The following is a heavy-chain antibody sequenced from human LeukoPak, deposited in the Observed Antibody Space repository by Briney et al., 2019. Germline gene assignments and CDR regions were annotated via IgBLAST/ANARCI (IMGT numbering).Heavy chain of an antibody. CDR1: GFTFSSYA. J-gene: IGHJ4*02. CDR3: ARWRSYSESYYYFDY. CDR2: ISGSDGST. V-gene: IGHV3-23*01. Sequence: GGSLRLSCAASGFTFSSYAMSWVRQAPGKGLEWVSTISGSDGSTYYADSVKGRFTISRDNSKSTLYLQMNSLRAEDTAVYYCARWRSYSESYYYFDYWGQGTLVTVSS. D-gene: IGHD3-10*01.